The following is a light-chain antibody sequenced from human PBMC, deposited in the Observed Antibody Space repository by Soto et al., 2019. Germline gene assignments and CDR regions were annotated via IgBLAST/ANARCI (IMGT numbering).Light chain of an antibody. Sequence: EIEMAQSPGTLSLSPGERATLSCRASQSVSSRYLAWYQQKPGQAPRLLIYGASSRATGIPDRFSGSGSGTDFTLTISRLEPEDFALYYCQQYGSSGTFGQVTKVDIK. CDR2: GAS. CDR1: QSVSSRY. J-gene: IGKJ1*01. V-gene: IGKV3-20*01. CDR3: QQYGSSGT.